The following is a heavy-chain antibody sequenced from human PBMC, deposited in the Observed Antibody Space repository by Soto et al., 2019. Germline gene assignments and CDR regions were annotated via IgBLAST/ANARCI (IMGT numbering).Heavy chain of an antibody. J-gene: IGHJ4*02. CDR3: ARTDRFTDY. D-gene: IGHD3-3*01. CDR2: ISSSSSYI. V-gene: IGHV3-21*01. CDR1: GFTFSSYS. Sequence: GGSLRLSCAASGFTFSSYSMNWVRQAPGKGLEWVSSISSSSSYIYYAGSVKGRFTISRDNAKNSLYLQMNSLRAEDTAVYYRARTDRFTDYWGQGTLVTVSS.